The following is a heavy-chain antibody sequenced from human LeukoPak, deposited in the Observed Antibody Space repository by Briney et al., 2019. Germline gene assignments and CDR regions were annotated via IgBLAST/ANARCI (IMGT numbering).Heavy chain of an antibody. CDR3: ARVVPNGNPGGRDV. Sequence: PGGSLRLSCESPGIGFSSYTMNWVRQGPGKGLEWVADITGTSRSTHYADSVKGRFTISRDSAKNVLYLQMNSLRVDDTAVYFCARVVPNGNPGGRDVWGKGTTVIVSS. J-gene: IGHJ6*03. V-gene: IGHV3-21*01. CDR2: ITGTSRST. CDR1: GIGFSSYT. D-gene: IGHD1-14*01.